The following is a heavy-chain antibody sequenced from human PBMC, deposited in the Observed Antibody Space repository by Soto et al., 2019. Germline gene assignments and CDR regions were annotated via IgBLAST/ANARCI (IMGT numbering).Heavy chain of an antibody. V-gene: IGHV1-2*02. J-gene: IGHJ4*02. Sequence: ASVKVSCKASGYTFSGFYMHWVRQAPGQGLVWMGWINPNSGGTKSAEKFQGRVTMTRDTSISTAYMELSRLTSDDTAVYYCAGAAGTGTAGLDFWGRGTKVAVAS. D-gene: IGHD6-19*01. CDR1: GYTFSGFY. CDR2: INPNSGGT. CDR3: AGAAGTGTAGLDF.